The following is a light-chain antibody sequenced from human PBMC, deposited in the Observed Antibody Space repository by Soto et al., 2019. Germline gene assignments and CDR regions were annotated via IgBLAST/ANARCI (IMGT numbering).Light chain of an antibody. CDR1: QSVNNW. V-gene: IGKV1-5*03. J-gene: IGKJ1*01. CDR2: KAS. Sequence: DIQMTQSPSTLSASVGDRATITCRASQSVNNWLAWYQQKPGKAPKLFIFKASTLEIGVPSRFSGSGSGTDFTLSISSLQPDDFATYFCQQYESFPRTFGQGTKVEIK. CDR3: QQYESFPRT.